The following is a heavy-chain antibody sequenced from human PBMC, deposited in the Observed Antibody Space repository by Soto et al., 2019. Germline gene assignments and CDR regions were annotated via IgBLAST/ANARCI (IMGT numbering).Heavy chain of an antibody. D-gene: IGHD6-25*01. Sequence: QVQLQQWGAGLLKPSETLSLTCAVYGGSFSGYYWSWIRQPPGKGLEWIGEINHSGSTNYNPSLKSRVTISVDTSKNQFSLKPSSVTAADTAVYYCARGIAAQYHYWGQGTLVTVSS. CDR3: ARGIAAQYHY. CDR1: GGSFSGYY. V-gene: IGHV4-34*01. J-gene: IGHJ4*02. CDR2: INHSGST.